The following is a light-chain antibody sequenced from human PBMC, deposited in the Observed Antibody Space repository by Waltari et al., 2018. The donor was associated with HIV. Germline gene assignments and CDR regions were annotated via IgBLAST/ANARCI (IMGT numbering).Light chain of an antibody. Sequence: QSVLTQSPSVSAAPGQKVTISCSGSSSNLGNNYVSCYQQLPGTAPKLLIYDNNKRPSGIPDRFSGSKSGTSATLVITGLQTGDEADYYCGTWDSSLSAVLFGGGTKLTVL. CDR2: DNN. CDR3: GTWDSSLSAVL. CDR1: SSNLGNNY. V-gene: IGLV1-51*01. J-gene: IGLJ2*01.